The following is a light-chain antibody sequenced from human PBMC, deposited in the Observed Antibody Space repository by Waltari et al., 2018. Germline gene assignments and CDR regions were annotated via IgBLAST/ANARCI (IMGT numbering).Light chain of an antibody. Sequence: IVLTPSPGTLSSSPGERATLSCRASQSVSRSLAWYQQKPGQPPKPLIYGSSTRATGIPDRFTGSGSGTDFSLTISSLEPEDFAIYFCQHYVRLPATFGQGTKVEIK. CDR3: QHYVRLPAT. CDR1: QSVSRS. CDR2: GSS. V-gene: IGKV3-20*01. J-gene: IGKJ1*01.